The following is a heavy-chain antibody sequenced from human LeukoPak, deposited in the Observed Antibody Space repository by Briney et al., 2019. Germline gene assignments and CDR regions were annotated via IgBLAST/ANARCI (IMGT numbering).Heavy chain of an antibody. J-gene: IGHJ4*02. CDR3: ARDLRGYCSSTCCYTPTGIDY. Sequence: ASVKVSCKASGYTFTGYYMHWVRQAPGQGLEWMGWINPNSGGTNYAQKFQGRVTMTRDTSISTAYMELSRLRSDDTAVYYCARDLRGYCSSTCCYTPTGIDYWGQGTLVTVSS. CDR1: GYTFTGYY. CDR2: INPNSGGT. D-gene: IGHD2-2*02. V-gene: IGHV1-2*02.